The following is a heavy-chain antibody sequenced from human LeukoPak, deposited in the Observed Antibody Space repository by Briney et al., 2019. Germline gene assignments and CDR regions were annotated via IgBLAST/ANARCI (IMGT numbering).Heavy chain of an antibody. J-gene: IGHJ4*02. CDR1: GFTFSSYG. CDR2: IRYDGSNK. V-gene: IGHV3-30*02. CDR3: AKVIAAALYYFDY. D-gene: IGHD6-13*01. Sequence: GGSLRLSCAASGFTFSSYGMHWVRQAPGKGLEWVAFIRYDGSNKYYADSVKGRFTISRDNSKNTLYLQMNSLRAEDTAVYYCAKVIAAALYYFDYWGQGTLVTVSS.